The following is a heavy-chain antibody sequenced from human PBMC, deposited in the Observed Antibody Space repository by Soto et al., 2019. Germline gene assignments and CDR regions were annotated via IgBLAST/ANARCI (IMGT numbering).Heavy chain of an antibody. D-gene: IGHD3-16*01. Sequence: PGGSLRLSCAASGFTFSSYAMHWVRQAPGKGLEWVAVMSYDGSNKYYADSVKGRFTISRDNSKNTLYLQMNSLRAEDTAVYYCARDRGDLGYYYYYGMDVWGQGTTVTVSS. CDR3: ARDRGDLGYYYYYGMDV. CDR2: MSYDGSNK. V-gene: IGHV3-30-3*01. J-gene: IGHJ6*02. CDR1: GFTFSSYA.